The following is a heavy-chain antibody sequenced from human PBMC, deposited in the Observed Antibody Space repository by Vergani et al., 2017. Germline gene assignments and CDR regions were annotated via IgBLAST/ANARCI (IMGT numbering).Heavy chain of an antibody. D-gene: IGHD2-2*01. CDR2: IYTSGST. CDR1: GGSISSGSYY. Sequence: QVQLQESGPGLVKPSQTLSLTCTVSGGSISSGSYYWSWIRQPAGKGLEWIGRIYTSGSTNYNPSLKSRVTISVDTSKNQFSLKLSSVTAADTAVYYCARDGGSKVPAAIGWFDPWGQGTLVTVSS. V-gene: IGHV4-61*02. CDR3: ARDGGSKVPAAIGWFDP. J-gene: IGHJ5*02.